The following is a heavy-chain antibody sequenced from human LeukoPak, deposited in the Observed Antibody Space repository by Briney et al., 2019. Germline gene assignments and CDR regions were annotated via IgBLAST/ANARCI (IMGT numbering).Heavy chain of an antibody. J-gene: IGHJ6*03. CDR3: ARVQVGYMDV. V-gene: IGHV1-2*02. CDR1: GYTFTSYD. D-gene: IGHD3-3*01. Sequence: ASVKVSCKASGYTFTSYDINWVRQATGQGLEWMGWMNPNSGGTNYAQKFQGRVTMTRDTSISTAYMELSRLRSDDTAVYYCARVQVGYMDVWGKGTTVTVSS. CDR2: MNPNSGGT.